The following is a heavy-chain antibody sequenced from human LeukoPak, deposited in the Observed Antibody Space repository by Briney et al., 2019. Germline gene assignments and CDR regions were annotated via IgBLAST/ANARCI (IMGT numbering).Heavy chain of an antibody. Sequence: SETLSLTCTVSAGSFSSYYWSWIRQPPGRGLEWIGYIYYSGSTNYNPSLKSRVTISVDTSKNQFSLKLSSVTAADTAVYYCARLDTVYYMDVWGKGTTVTVSS. CDR3: ARLDTVYYMDV. J-gene: IGHJ6*03. CDR1: AGSFSSYY. CDR2: IYYSGST. D-gene: IGHD5-18*01. V-gene: IGHV4-59*01.